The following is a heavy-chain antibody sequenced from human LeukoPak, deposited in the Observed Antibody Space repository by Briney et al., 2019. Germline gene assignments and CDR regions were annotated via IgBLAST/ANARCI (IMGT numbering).Heavy chain of an antibody. J-gene: IGHJ4*02. D-gene: IGHD3-22*01. CDR1: GGSFSGYY. CDR2: INHSGST. Sequence: SVTLSLTCAVYGGSFSGYYWSWIRQPPGKGLEWIGEINHSGSTNYNPSLKSRVTISVDTSKNQFSLKLSSVTAADTAVYYCARRDGYYDSSGYMGDWGQGTLVTVSS. CDR3: ARRDGYYDSSGYMGD. V-gene: IGHV4-34*01.